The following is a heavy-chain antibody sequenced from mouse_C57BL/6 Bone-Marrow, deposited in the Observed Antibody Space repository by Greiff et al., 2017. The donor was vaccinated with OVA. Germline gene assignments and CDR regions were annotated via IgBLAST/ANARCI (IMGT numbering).Heavy chain of an antibody. CDR2: INPNNGGT. D-gene: IGHD2-3*01. V-gene: IGHV1-18*01. Sequence: VQLQQSGPELVKPGASVKIPCKASGYTFTDYNMDWVKQSHGKSLEWIGDINPNNGGTNYNQKFKGKATLTVDKSSSTAYMELRRLTSEDTAVYYCARAGDGYYQFAYWGQGTPVTVSA. CDR3: ARAGDGYYQFAY. CDR1: GYTFTDYN. J-gene: IGHJ3*01.